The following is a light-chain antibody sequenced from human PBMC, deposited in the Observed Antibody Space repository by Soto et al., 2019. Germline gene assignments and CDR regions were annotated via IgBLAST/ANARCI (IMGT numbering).Light chain of an antibody. V-gene: IGLV1-44*01. CDR1: SSNIGSNT. CDR3: CSYAGLSTYV. Sequence: QSVLTQPPSASGTPGQRVAISCSGSSSNIGSNTVNWYQQFPQTAPKLLIYSNNQRPSGVPDRFSGSKSGTSASLAISGLQSEDEADYYCCSYAGLSTYVFGTGTKVTVL. J-gene: IGLJ1*01. CDR2: SNN.